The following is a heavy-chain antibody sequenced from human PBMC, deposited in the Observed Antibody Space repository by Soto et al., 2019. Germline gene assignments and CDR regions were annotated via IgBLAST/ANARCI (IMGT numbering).Heavy chain of an antibody. V-gene: IGHV1-46*01. Sequence: VASVKVSCKASGYTFTSYYMHWVRQAPGQGLEWMGIINPSGGSTSYAQKFQGRVTVTRDTSTSTVYMELSSLRSEDTAVYYCARGGYYYDSSGSHDAFDIWGQGTMVTVSS. J-gene: IGHJ3*02. D-gene: IGHD3-22*01. CDR3: ARGGYYYDSSGSHDAFDI. CDR1: GYTFTSYY. CDR2: INPSGGST.